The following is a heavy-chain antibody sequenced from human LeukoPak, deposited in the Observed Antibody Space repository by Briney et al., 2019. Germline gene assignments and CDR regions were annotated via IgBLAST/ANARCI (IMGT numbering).Heavy chain of an antibody. V-gene: IGHV3-15*01. J-gene: IGHJ4*02. Sequence: GGSLRLSCAASGFTFSSYWMSWVRQAPGKGLEWVGRIKSKTDGGTTDYAAPVKGRFTISRDDSKNTLYLQMNSLKTEDTAVYYCTTVEKWELTFDYWGQGTLVTVSS. CDR3: TTVEKWELTFDY. CDR2: IKSKTDGGTT. CDR1: GFTFSSYW. D-gene: IGHD1-26*01.